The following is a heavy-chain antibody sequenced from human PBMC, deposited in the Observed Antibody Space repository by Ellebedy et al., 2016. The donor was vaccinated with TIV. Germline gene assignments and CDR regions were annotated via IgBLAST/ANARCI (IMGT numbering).Heavy chain of an antibody. V-gene: IGHV3-33*01. CDR2: IWYDGSNK. Sequence: GESLKISCAASGFTFSSYGMHWVRQAPGKGLEWVAVIWYDGSNKYYADSVKGRFTICRDNSKTTLYLQMNSLRAEDTAVYYCARDQCGGDCYVFDYWGQGTLVTVSS. CDR3: ARDQCGGDCYVFDY. D-gene: IGHD2-21*02. J-gene: IGHJ4*02. CDR1: GFTFSSYG.